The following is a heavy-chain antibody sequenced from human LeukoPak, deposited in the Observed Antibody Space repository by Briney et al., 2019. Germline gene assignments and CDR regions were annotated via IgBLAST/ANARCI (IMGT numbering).Heavy chain of an antibody. CDR3: ARWGTYYDFWSGYQGGYYFDY. CDR2: INAGNGNT. J-gene: IGHJ4*02. V-gene: IGHV1-3*01. Sequence: ASVKVSCKASGYTFTSYAMHWVRQAPGQRLEWMGWINAGNGNTKYSQKFQGRVTMTTDTSTSTAYMELRSLRSDDTAVYYCARWGTYYDFWSGYQGGYYFDYWGQGTLVTVSS. CDR1: GYTFTSYA. D-gene: IGHD3-3*01.